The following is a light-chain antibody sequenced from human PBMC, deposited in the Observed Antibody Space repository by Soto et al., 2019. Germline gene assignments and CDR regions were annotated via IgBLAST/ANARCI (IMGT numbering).Light chain of an antibody. CDR1: QIFLYSSNNKNY. J-gene: IGKJ1*01. V-gene: IGKV4-1*01. CDR2: WAS. CDR3: QQYYSTPRT. Sequence: DIVMTQSPDSLSVSLGERATINVNCSQIFLYSSNNKNYLAWYQQKPGQPPKLLIYWASTRESGVPDRFSGSGSGTDFTLTISSLQAEDVAVYYCQQYYSTPRTFGQGTKVDIK.